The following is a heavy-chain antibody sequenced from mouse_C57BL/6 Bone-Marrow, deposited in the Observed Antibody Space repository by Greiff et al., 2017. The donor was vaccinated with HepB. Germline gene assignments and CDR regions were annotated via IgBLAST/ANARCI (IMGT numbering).Heavy chain of an antibody. D-gene: IGHD1-1*01. Sequence: EVHLVESEGGLVQPGSSMKLSCTASGFNFSDYYMAWVSQVPGKGLEWVANINYDGSSTYYLDSLKSRFIISRDNAKNILYLQMSSLKSEDTATYYCARAYYYGKGDYFDYWGQGTTLTVSS. CDR1: GFNFSDYY. CDR2: INYDGSST. V-gene: IGHV5-16*01. J-gene: IGHJ2*01. CDR3: ARAYYYGKGDYFDY.